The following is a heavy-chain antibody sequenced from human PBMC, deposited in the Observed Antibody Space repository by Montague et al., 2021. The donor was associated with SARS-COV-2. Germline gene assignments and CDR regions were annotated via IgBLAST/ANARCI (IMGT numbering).Heavy chain of an antibody. J-gene: IGHJ4*02. CDR3: VHSYADYLFDY. D-gene: IGHD4-17*01. CDR1: GFSLRTSGVG. V-gene: IGHV2-5*02. CDR2: IYWDDDK. Sequence: LALVKPTQTLTLTCSFSGFSLRTSGVGVGWIRQPPGKALEWLAVIYWDDDKRYSPSLKSRLTITKDTSKNQAVLTMTNMDPVDTATYYCVHSYADYLFDYWGQGTLVSVSS.